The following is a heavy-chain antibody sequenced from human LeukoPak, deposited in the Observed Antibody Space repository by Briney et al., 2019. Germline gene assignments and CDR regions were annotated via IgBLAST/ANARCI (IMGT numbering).Heavy chain of an antibody. J-gene: IGHJ4*02. V-gene: IGHV2-70*11. CDR3: ARSATYYYDSSGQLNFDY. D-gene: IGHD3-22*01. CDR1: GGSISSYYW. Sequence: TLSLTCTVSGGSISSYYWSWIRQPPGKALEWLARIDWDDDKYYSTSLKTRLTISKDTSKNQVVLTMTNMDPVDTATYYCARSATYYYDSSGQLNFDYWGQGTLVTVSS. CDR2: IDWDDDK.